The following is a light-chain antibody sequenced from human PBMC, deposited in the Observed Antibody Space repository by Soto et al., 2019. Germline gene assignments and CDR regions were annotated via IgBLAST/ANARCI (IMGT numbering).Light chain of an antibody. Sequence: QSVLTQPASVSGSPGQSITISCTGTSSDVGGYDYVSWYQQHPGKAPKLMIYEVSNRPSGVSNRFSGSKSGNTASLTISGXXAEDEAYYYCSSYXXXXXXVFGTGX. CDR2: EVS. V-gene: IGLV2-14*01. CDR3: SSYXXXXXXV. CDR1: SSDVGGYDY. J-gene: IGLJ1*01.